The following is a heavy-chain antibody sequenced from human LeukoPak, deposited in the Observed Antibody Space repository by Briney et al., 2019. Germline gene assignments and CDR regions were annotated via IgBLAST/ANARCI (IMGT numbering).Heavy chain of an antibody. CDR2: IYTSGST. J-gene: IGHJ4*02. V-gene: IGHV4-61*02. CDR1: GGSISSNSYY. D-gene: IGHD3-22*01. Sequence: SQTLSLTCTVSGGSISSNSYYWSWIRQPAGKGLEWIGRIYTSGSTNYNPSLKSRVTMSVDTSKNQFSLKLSSVTAADTAVYYCARDQYYYDSSGYLFDYWGQGTLVTVSS. CDR3: ARDQYYYDSSGYLFDY.